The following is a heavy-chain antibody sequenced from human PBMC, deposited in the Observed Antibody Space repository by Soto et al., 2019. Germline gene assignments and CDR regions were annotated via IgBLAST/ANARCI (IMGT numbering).Heavy chain of an antibody. CDR2: ISYDGSNK. V-gene: IGHV3-30-3*01. CDR3: ASPTGRQQLVIGARYYFDY. J-gene: IGHJ4*02. D-gene: IGHD6-13*01. Sequence: QVQLVESGGGVVQPGRSLRLSCAASGFTFSSYAMHWVRQAPGKGLEWVAVISYDGSNKYYADSVKGRFTISRDNSKNTLYLQMNSLRAEDTAVYYCASPTGRQQLVIGARYYFDYWGQGTLVTVSS. CDR1: GFTFSSYA.